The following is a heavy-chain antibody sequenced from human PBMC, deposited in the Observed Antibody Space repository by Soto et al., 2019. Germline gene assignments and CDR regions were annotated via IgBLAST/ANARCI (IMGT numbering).Heavy chain of an antibody. CDR3: ARQVVGVAASSADAFDI. CDR2: IWYDGNNK. CDR1: GFTFSSYG. J-gene: IGHJ3*02. D-gene: IGHD2-15*01. V-gene: IGHV3-33*01. Sequence: QVQLEDSGGGVVQPGRSLRLSCAASGFTFSSYGIHWVRQAPGKGLEWVVVIWYDGNNKYYADYVKCRFTISRDNSQNTLHLKMNSLRAEDTAVYYCARQVVGVAASSADAFDIWGQGTMVTVSS.